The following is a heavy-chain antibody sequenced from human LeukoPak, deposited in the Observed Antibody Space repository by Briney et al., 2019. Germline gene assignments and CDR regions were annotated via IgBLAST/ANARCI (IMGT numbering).Heavy chain of an antibody. V-gene: IGHV1-69*01. CDR1: GGTFSSYA. Sequence: SVKVSCKASGGTFSSYAISWVRQAPGQGLEWMGGIIPIFGTANYAQKFQGRVTITADESTSTAYMELSSLRSEDTAVYYCARDGRGENWFDPWGQGTLVTVST. D-gene: IGHD3-10*01. CDR3: ARDGRGENWFDP. J-gene: IGHJ5*02. CDR2: IIPIFGTA.